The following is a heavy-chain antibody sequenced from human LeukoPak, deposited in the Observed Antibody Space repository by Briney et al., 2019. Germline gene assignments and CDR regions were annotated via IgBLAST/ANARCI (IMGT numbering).Heavy chain of an antibody. D-gene: IGHD6-13*01. Sequence: SETLSLTCVVSGGSISDSFEHYWSWIRQPPGEGLEWIGCIYYSGSTNYNPSLKSRVTISVDTSKNQFTLKLSSVTAADTAVYYCARRRYSNSWYIDYWGQGTLVTVSS. V-gene: IGHV4-61*08. CDR3: ARRRYSNSWYIDY. CDR2: IYYSGST. CDR1: GGSISDSFEHY. J-gene: IGHJ4*02.